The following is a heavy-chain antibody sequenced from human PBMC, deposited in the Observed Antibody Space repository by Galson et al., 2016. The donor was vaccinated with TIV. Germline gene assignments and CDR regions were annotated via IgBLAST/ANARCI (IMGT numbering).Heavy chain of an antibody. D-gene: IGHD2-21*01. CDR2: INAGNGNT. V-gene: IGHV1-3*01. CDR1: GYSFTTYA. CDR3: ARPPYCGGDCYKYDR. Sequence: SVKVSCKASGYSFTTYAMHWVRQAPGQRLEWMGWINAGNGNTKYSQKFQGRVTITRDTFASTAYMELNSLTSADTAVYYCARPPYCGGDCYKYDRWDQGTLVTVSS. J-gene: IGHJ5*02.